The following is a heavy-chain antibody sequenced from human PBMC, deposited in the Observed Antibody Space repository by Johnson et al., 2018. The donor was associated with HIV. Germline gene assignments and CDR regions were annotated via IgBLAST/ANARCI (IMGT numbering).Heavy chain of an antibody. CDR2: ISYDGSNE. V-gene: IGHV3-30*04. J-gene: IGHJ3*02. Sequence: VQLVESGGGVVQPGRSLRLSCAASGFTFSSYAMHWVRQAPGKGLEWVAVISYDGSNEYYGDSVQGRFSISRDNSKKKLYLQMNSLRAEDTAVYYCASDWGSRHAFDIWGQGTMVTVSS. CDR1: GFTFSSYA. D-gene: IGHD7-27*01. CDR3: ASDWGSRHAFDI.